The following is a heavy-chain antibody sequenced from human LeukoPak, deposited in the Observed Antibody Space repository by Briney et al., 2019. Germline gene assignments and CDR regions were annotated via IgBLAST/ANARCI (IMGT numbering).Heavy chain of an antibody. Sequence: GRSLRLSCAASGFTFSTYWMHWVRQAPGKGLVWVARIKGDGSSTIYADSVKGRFTISRDNSKNTLYLQTSSLRAEDTAVYYCARASTTVPNLLDHWGRGTLVTVSS. V-gene: IGHV3-74*01. CDR3: ARASTTVPNLLDH. J-gene: IGHJ4*02. CDR2: IKGDGSST. CDR1: GFTFSTYW. D-gene: IGHD4-17*01.